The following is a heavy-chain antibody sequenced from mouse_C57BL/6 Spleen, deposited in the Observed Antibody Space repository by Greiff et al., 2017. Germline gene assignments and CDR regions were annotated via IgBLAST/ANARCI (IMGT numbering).Heavy chain of an antibody. CDR1: GYTFTSYD. CDR3: ARSSITTVVATRLYFDY. Sequence: VQGVESGPELVKPGASVKLSCKASGYTFTSYDINWVKQRPGQGLEWIGWIYPRDGSTKYNEKFKGKATLTVDTSSSTAYMELHSLTSEDSAVYFCARSSITTVVATRLYFDYWGQGTTLTVSS. V-gene: IGHV1-85*01. J-gene: IGHJ2*01. D-gene: IGHD1-1*01. CDR2: IYPRDGST.